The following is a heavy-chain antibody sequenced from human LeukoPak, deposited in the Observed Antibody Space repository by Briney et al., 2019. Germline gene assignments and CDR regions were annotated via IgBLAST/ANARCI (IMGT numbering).Heavy chain of an antibody. D-gene: IGHD6-13*01. CDR2: ISYDGSNK. Sequence: GGSLRLSCAASGFTFSDYAMHWVRQAPGKGLEWAAVISYDGSNKYYGDSVKGRFTISRDNSKNTLSLQMNSLRAEDTAVYFCARGYSTSWSNWFDPWGQGTLVTVSS. J-gene: IGHJ5*02. CDR1: GFTFSDYA. V-gene: IGHV3-30*04. CDR3: ARGYSTSWSNWFDP.